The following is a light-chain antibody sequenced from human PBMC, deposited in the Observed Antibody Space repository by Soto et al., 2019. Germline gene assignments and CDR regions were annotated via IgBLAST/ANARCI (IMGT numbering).Light chain of an antibody. CDR2: GAI. V-gene: IGKV3-20*01. Sequence: DILLTQSPGTLSLSPGERVTLSCRASARVLSNYLAWYQQKPGLAPRLLIHGAIIRAAGTPDRFSGSGLGTEVTLTISRLEPEDFAVYYCHHYGHAPGFTFGQGTKLEL. CDR3: HHYGHAPGFT. CDR1: ARVLSNY. J-gene: IGKJ2*01.